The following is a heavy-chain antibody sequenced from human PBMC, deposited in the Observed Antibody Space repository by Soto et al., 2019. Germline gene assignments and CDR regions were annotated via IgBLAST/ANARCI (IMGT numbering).Heavy chain of an antibody. J-gene: IGHJ5*02. D-gene: IGHD2-2*01. CDR1: GFTFSSYA. V-gene: IGHV3-23*01. Sequence: GGSLRLSCAASGFTFSSYAMSWVRQAPGKGLEWVSAISGSGGSTYYADSVKGRFTISRDNSKNTLYLQMNSLRAEDTAVYYCAKDQGYCSSTSCFAGWFDPWGQGTLVTVSS. CDR3: AKDQGYCSSTSCFAGWFDP. CDR2: ISGSGGST.